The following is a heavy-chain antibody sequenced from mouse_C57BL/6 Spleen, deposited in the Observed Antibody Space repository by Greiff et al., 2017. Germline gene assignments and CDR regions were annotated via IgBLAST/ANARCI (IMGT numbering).Heavy chain of an antibody. J-gene: IGHJ4*01. CDR1: GYTFTSYW. D-gene: IGHD2-3*01. CDR2: IDPSDSYT. Sequence: VQLKQPGAELVMPGASVKLSCKASGYTFTSYWMHWVKQRPGQGLEWIGEIDPSDSYTNYNQKFKGKSTLTVDKSSSTAYMQLSSLTSEDSAVYYCARKGDGYSMDYWGQGTSVTVSS. CDR3: ARKGDGYSMDY. V-gene: IGHV1-69*01.